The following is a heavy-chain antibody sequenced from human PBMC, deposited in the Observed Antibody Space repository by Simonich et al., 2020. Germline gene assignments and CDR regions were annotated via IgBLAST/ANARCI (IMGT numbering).Heavy chain of an antibody. V-gene: IGHV4-59*08. J-gene: IGHJ4*02. CDR2: IYYSGST. CDR1: GGSISSYY. Sequence: QVQLQESGPGLVKPSETLSLTCTGSGGSISSYYWSWIRQPPGKGLEWIGYIYYSGSTNYNPSLNSRVTISVDTSKNQFSLKLSSVTAADTAVYYCARLPDYWGQGTLVTVSS. CDR3: ARLPDY.